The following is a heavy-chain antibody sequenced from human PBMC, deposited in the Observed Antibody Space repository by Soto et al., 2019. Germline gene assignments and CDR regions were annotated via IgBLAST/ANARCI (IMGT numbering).Heavy chain of an antibody. V-gene: IGHV1-18*01. CDR3: ARGRYGYY. Sequence: QVHLVQSGAEVKKPGASVKVSCKASGYTFTSYGITWVRQAPGQGLEWMGWISAHNGNTDYAQKLQGRVIVTRDTSTSTAYMELRSLRSYDTAVYYCARGRYGYYWGQGALVTVSS. CDR1: GYTFTSYG. D-gene: IGHD1-1*01. CDR2: ISAHNGNT. J-gene: IGHJ4*02.